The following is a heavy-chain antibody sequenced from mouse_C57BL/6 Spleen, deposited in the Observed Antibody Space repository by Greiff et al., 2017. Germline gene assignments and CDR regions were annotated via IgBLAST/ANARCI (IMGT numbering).Heavy chain of an antibody. CDR3: AKCGTSGIDV. CDR1: GYAFSSYW. Sequence: QVQLKESGAELVKPGASVKISCKASGYAFSSYWMNWVKQRPGKGLEWIGQIYPGDGDTNYNGKFKGKATLTADKSSSTAYMQLSRLTSADSAVYFYAKCGTSGIDVWGTGTTVTVSS. CDR2: IYPGDGDT. J-gene: IGHJ1*03. V-gene: IGHV1-80*01. D-gene: IGHD3-1*01.